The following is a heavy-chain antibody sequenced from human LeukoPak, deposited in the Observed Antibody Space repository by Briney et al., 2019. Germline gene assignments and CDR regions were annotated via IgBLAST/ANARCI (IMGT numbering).Heavy chain of an antibody. D-gene: IGHD6-19*01. V-gene: IGHV1-2*02. CDR1: GYTFTGYY. CDR3: ARRVFSGWGYYFDY. J-gene: IGHJ4*02. Sequence: ASVKVSCKASGYTFTGYYMHWVRLAPGQGLEWVGWINPKSGGTNYAQKFQGRVTMTSDTSITTVYMELSRLRSGDTAVYYCARRVFSGWGYYFDYWGQGTLVTVSS. CDR2: INPKSGGT.